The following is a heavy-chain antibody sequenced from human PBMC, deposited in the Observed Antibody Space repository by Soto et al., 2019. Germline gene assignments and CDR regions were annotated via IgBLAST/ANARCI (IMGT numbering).Heavy chain of an antibody. Sequence: NPSETLSLTCTVSGGSISSSSYYWGWIRQPPGKGLEWIGSIYYSGSTYYNPSLKSRVTISVDTSKNQFSLKLSSVTAADTAVYYCARTDGYLDYYYYYGMHVWGQGTTVTVSS. CDR3: ARTDGYLDYYYYYGMHV. CDR2: IYYSGST. J-gene: IGHJ6*02. D-gene: IGHD3-22*01. V-gene: IGHV4-39*01. CDR1: GGSISSSSYY.